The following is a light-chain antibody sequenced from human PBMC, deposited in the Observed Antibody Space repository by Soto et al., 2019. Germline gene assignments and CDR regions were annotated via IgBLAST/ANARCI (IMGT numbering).Light chain of an antibody. CDR3: QQYGSSWTT. CDR1: QSVSSN. J-gene: IGKJ1*01. Sequence: EILMTQSPATLSVSPGERATLSCRASQSVSSNLACYQQKPGQAPRLLIYGASTRATGIPARFSGSGSGTEFTLAISSLQSEDFDGYYCQQYGSSWTTLGQGTKVEIK. CDR2: GAS. V-gene: IGKV3-15*01.